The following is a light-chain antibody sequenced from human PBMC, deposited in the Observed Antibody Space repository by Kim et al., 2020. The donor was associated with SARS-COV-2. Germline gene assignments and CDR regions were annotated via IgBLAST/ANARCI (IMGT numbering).Light chain of an antibody. J-gene: IGLJ2*01. CDR2: QDN. V-gene: IGLV3-1*01. CDR3: QAWDTGRVV. Sequence: SYELTQPPSVSVSPGQTATITCSGNNLGDKYAYWYQQKPGQSPVLVIYQDNKRPSGIPERFSGSNSGNTATLTIRGTQALDEADYYCQAWDTGRVVFGGGTKLTVL. CDR1: NLGDKY.